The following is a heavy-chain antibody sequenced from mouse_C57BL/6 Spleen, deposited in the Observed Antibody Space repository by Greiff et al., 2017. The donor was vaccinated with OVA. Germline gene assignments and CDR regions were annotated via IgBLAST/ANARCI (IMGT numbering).Heavy chain of an antibody. CDR2: IHPNSGST. CDR3: AREGLRREGLDD. D-gene: IGHD2-4*01. Sequence: QVQLQQPGAELVKPGASVKLSCKASGYTFTSYWMHWVKQRPGQGLEWIGMIHPNSGSTNYNEKFKSKATLTVDKSSSTAYMQLSSLTSEDSAVYYCAREGLRREGLDDWGQGTTLTVSS. J-gene: IGHJ2*01. CDR1: GYTFTSYW. V-gene: IGHV1-64*01.